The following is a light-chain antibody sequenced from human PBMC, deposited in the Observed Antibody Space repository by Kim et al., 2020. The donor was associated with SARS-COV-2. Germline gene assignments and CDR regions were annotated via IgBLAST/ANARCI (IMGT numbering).Light chain of an antibody. CDR2: QDK. V-gene: IGLV3-1*01. CDR3: QVWDGSTVF. J-gene: IGLJ6*01. CDR1: KLGDKY. Sequence: SYELTQPPSVSVSPGQTASITCSGHKLGDKYACWYQQRPGQSPELVIYQDKKRPSGIPGRFSGSNSGNTATLTISGTQAMDEGDYYCQVWDGSTVFFGGGTKVTVL.